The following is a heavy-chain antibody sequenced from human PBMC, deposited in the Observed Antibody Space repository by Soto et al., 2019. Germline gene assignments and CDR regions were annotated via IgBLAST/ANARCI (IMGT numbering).Heavy chain of an antibody. V-gene: IGHV3-11*01. CDR2: ISGPGSSI. CDR1: GFSLSGYY. J-gene: IGHJ6*02. CDR3: ARDFRNKGMDV. Sequence: PGGSLRLSCVASGFSLSGYYMTWIRQAPGKGLEWLSYISGPGSSIFYTDSVKGRFIISRDNAKNSLYLQMNSLRAEDTAVYYCARDFRNKGMDVWGQGTTVTSP.